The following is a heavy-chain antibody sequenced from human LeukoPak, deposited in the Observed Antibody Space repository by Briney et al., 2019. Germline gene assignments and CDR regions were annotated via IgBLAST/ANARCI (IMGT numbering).Heavy chain of an antibody. CDR3: ARDRSYYYGSGSPNPPFDY. V-gene: IGHV1-18*04. CDR2: ISAYNGNT. CDR1: GYTFTSYG. J-gene: IGHJ4*02. Sequence: GASVKGSCKASGYTFTSYGISWVRQAPGQGLEWMGWISAYNGNTNYAQKLQGRVTMTTDTSTSTAYMELRSLRSDDTAVYYCARDRSYYYGSGSPNPPFDYWGQGTLVTVSS. D-gene: IGHD3-10*01.